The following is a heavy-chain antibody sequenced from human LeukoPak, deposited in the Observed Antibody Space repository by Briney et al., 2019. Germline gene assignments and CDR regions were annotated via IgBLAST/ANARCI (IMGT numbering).Heavy chain of an antibody. D-gene: IGHD5-24*01. CDR3: ARRDGYNSYYFDF. J-gene: IGHJ4*02. Sequence: LSLTCTVSGGSISSSSYYWGWIRQAPGKGLEWVSYISSSGTTIYYADSVRGRFTISRDNAKNSLYLQMNSLRAEDTAVYYCARRDGYNSYYFDFWGQGTLVTVSS. CDR1: GGSISSSSYY. V-gene: IGHV3-11*04. CDR2: ISSSGTTI.